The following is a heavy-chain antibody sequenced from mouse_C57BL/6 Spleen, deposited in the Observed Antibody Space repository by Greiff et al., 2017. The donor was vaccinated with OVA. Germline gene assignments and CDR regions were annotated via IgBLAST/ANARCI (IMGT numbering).Heavy chain of an antibody. J-gene: IGHJ2*01. CDR1: GFTFSSYT. D-gene: IGHD2-4*01. CDR3: ARCDYDGYYFDY. CDR2: ISGGGGNT. V-gene: IGHV5-9*01. Sequence: EVKLMESGGGLVKPGGSLKLSCAASGFTFSSYTMSWVRQTPEKRLEWVATISGGGGNTYYPDSVKGRFTISRDNAKNTLYLQMSSLRSEDTALYYCARCDYDGYYFDYWGQGTTLTVSS.